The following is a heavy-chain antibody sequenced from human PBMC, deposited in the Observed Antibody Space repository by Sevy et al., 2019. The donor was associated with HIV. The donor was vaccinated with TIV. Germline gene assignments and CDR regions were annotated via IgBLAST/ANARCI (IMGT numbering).Heavy chain of an antibody. V-gene: IGHV3-15*01. Sequence: GGSLRLSCAASGFTFSNAWMSWVRQAPGKGLEWVGRIKSKTDGGTADCAAPEKGRFTISTDESKNTLYLQMNSLKTEDTAVYYCTTDTGISDYDFWSGRDDTFDIWGQRTMVTVSS. CDR3: TTDTGISDYDFWSGRDDTFDI. J-gene: IGHJ3*02. CDR1: GFTFSNAW. CDR2: IKSKTDGGTA. D-gene: IGHD3-3*01.